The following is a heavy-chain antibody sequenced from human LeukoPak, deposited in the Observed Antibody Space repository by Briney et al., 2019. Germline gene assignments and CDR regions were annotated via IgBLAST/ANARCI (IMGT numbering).Heavy chain of an antibody. CDR3: ARLDDSSGYYTHFDY. V-gene: IGHV5-51*01. J-gene: IGHJ4*02. D-gene: IGHD3-22*01. Sequence: PGESLKISCQGSGYSFTSYWIGWVRQMPGKGLEWMGIIYPGDSDTRYRPSFQGQVTISADKSISTAYLQWSSLKASDTAMYYCARLDDSSGYYTHFDYWGQGTLVTVSS. CDR1: GYSFTSYW. CDR2: IYPGDSDT.